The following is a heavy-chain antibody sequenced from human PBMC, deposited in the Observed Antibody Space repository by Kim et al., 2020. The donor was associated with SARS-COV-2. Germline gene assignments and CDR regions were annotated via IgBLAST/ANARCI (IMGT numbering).Heavy chain of an antibody. V-gene: IGHV3-33*05. CDR1: GFTFSSYG. CDR3: ASGYDILTGYYNVGGLDY. Sequence: GGSLRLSCAASGFTFSSYGMHWVRQAPGKGLEWVAVISYDGSNKYYADSVKGRFTISRDNSKNTLYLQMNSLRAEDTAVYYCASGYDILTGYYNVGGLDYWGQGTLVTVPS. D-gene: IGHD3-9*01. CDR2: ISYDGSNK. J-gene: IGHJ4*02.